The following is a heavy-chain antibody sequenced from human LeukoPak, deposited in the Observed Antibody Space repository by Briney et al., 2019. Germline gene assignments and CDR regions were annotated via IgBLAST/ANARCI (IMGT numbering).Heavy chain of an antibody. CDR3: ARDSGTTGEVKFDP. Sequence: SETLSLTCTVSGASISSYYWSWIRRPAGKALEWIGRIYVTGSTTYNPSLESRVTMSLDTSKNHLSLKLRSVTAADTAVYYCARDSGTTGEVKFDPWGQGTLVTVSS. J-gene: IGHJ5*02. V-gene: IGHV4-4*07. CDR2: IYVTGST. CDR1: GASISSYY. D-gene: IGHD1-7*01.